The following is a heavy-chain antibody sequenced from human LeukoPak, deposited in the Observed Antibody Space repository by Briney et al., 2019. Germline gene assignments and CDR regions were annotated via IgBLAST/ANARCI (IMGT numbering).Heavy chain of an antibody. J-gene: IGHJ6*02. D-gene: IGHD3-10*01. CDR3: AKAGGSGNHYHGVDV. CDR2: ISWNSGSI. CDR1: GFTFDDYA. Sequence: GRSLRLSCAASGFTFDDYAMHWVRQAPGKGLEWVSGISWNSGSIGYADSVKGRFTISRDNAKNSLYLQMISLRAEDTALYYCAKAGGSGNHYHGVDVWGQGTTVTVSS. V-gene: IGHV3-9*01.